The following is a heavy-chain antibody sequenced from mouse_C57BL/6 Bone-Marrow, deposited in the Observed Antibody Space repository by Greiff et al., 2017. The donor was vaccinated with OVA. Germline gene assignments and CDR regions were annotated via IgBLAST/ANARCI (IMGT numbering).Heavy chain of an antibody. CDR2: IWRGGST. J-gene: IGHJ3*01. CDR3: AKEDGYYFSPWFAY. V-gene: IGHV2-5*01. CDR1: GFSLTSYG. D-gene: IGHD2-3*01. Sequence: QVQLQQSGPGLVQPSQSLSITCTVSGFSLTSYGVHWVRQSPGKGLEWLGVIWRGGSTDYNAAFMFRLSITKDNSKSQVFFKMNSLQADDTAIYYCAKEDGYYFSPWFAYWGQGTLVTVSA.